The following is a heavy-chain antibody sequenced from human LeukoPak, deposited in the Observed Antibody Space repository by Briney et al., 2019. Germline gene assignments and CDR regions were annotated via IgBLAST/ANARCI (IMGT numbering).Heavy chain of an antibody. CDR1: GYTFTSYG. V-gene: IGHV1-18*01. CDR3: ARGPRFWSGVYENYYGMDV. D-gene: IGHD3-3*01. Sequence: ASVKVSCKASGYTFTSYGISWVRQAPGQGLEWMGWISVYNGNTNYAQKLQGRVTMTTDTSTSTAYMELRSLRSDDTAVYYCARGPRFWSGVYENYYGMDVWGPGTTVSVSS. CDR2: ISVYNGNT. J-gene: IGHJ6*02.